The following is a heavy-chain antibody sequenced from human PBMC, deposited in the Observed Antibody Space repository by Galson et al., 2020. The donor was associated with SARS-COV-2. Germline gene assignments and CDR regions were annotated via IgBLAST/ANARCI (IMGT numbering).Heavy chain of an antibody. CDR3: ARVFWRREVADHYHFSSMDV. CDR2: IIPIFGII. D-gene: IGHD3-3*01. V-gene: IGHV1-69*10. J-gene: IGHJ6*03. CDR1: GGTFSSFG. Sequence: SVKVSCKASGGTFSSFGISWVRQAPGQGLEWMGGIIPIFGIINYAQKFHGGVTITADKSAGIVYMELSSLRSEDTATYYCARVFWRREVADHYHFSSMDVWGKGTTVIVSS.